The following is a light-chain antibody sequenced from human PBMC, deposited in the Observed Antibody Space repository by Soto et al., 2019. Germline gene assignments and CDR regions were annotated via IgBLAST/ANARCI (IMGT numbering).Light chain of an antibody. CDR1: SSDVGGYNY. CDR3: TSYQGRNIVV. J-gene: IGLJ2*01. V-gene: IGLV2-8*01. CDR2: EVS. Sequence: QSVLTQPPSASGSPGQSVTISCTGTSSDVGGYNYVSWYQQHPGKAPKLMIYEVSKRPSGVPDRFSGSKSGNTDSLTASGLQAEEEADYYCTSYQGRNIVVLGGGTK.